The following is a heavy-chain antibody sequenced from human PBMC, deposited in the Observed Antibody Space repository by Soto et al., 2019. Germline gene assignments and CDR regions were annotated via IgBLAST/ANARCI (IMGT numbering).Heavy chain of an antibody. CDR1: GYSISSGNY. Sequence: TSETLSLTCAVSGYSISSGNYWAWIRQPPGRGLEWIGSLYHIGSTHYNTSLKSRVTISVDTSKNHFSLELSSVTAADTAIYYCRSSTSCYDESCVDVWGQGTMVTVSS. CDR2: LYHIGST. D-gene: IGHD2-2*01. J-gene: IGHJ6*02. CDR3: RSSTSCYDESCVDV. V-gene: IGHV4-38-2*01.